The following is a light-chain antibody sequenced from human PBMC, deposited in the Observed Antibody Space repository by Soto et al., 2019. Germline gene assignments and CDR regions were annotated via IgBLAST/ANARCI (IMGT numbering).Light chain of an antibody. CDR2: DTS. J-gene: IGKJ4*01. CDR1: QGINNY. Sequence: DIQMTQNPSSLSASVGDRVTITCQASQGINNYLNWYQQKPGNAPKLLIFDTSDLETGVPSRFSGRGSGTDFTFTISSLQPEDVAAYYCQQYHTLPITSGGGTKVDVK. V-gene: IGKV1-33*01. CDR3: QQYHTLPIT.